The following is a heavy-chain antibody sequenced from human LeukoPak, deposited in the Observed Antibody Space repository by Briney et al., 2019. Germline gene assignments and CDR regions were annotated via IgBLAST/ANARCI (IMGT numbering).Heavy chain of an antibody. Sequence: GRSLRLSCAASGFTFDDYAMHWVRHAPGKGLEWVSGISWNSGSIDYADSVKGRFTISRDNAKNSLYLQMNSLRTEDTALYYCAKGDTIAGAANFDYWGQGTLVTVSS. CDR3: AKGDTIAGAANFDY. J-gene: IGHJ4*02. CDR1: GFTFDDYA. D-gene: IGHD6-19*01. V-gene: IGHV3-9*01. CDR2: ISWNSGSI.